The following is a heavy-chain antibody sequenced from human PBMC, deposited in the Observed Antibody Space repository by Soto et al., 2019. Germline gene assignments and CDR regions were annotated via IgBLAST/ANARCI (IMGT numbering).Heavy chain of an antibody. D-gene: IGHD6-6*01. V-gene: IGHV4-31*03. CDR2: IYDSESA. Sequence: QVQLQESGPGLVKPSQTLSLTCNVSGESISSGGYYWSWIRHHPGKGLEWIGYIYDSESAYYNPSLKSRVTISMDTAKNHFAMRLSSVTGADTAFYYCARASSSSSAADYWGQGTLVTVSS. J-gene: IGHJ4*02. CDR3: ARASSSSSAADY. CDR1: GESISSGGYY.